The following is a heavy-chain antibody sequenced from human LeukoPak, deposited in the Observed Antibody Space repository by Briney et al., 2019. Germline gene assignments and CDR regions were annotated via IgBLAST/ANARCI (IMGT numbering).Heavy chain of an antibody. D-gene: IGHD4-11*01. CDR3: ARVGLQSSSDAFDI. J-gene: IGHJ3*02. CDR2: INHSGTI. CDR1: GDSFSGYY. V-gene: IGHV4-34*01. Sequence: SETLSLTCAVYGDSFSGYYRGWIRQPPGKGLEWIGEINHSGTINYNPSLKSRVTILVDTSKNQFSLNLSSVTAADTAVYYCARVGLQSSSDAFDIWGQGTMVTVSS.